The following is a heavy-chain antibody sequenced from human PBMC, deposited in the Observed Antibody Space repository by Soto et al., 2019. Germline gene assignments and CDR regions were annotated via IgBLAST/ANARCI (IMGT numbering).Heavy chain of an antibody. CDR1: GYTFTSYD. CDR3: ASGYCSGGSCPPNWFDP. V-gene: IGHV1-8*01. J-gene: IGHJ5*02. CDR2: MNPNSGNT. Sequence: GASVKVSCKASGYTFTSYDINWVRQATGQGLEWMGWMNPNSGNTGYAQKFQGRVTMTRNTSISTAYMELSSLRSEDTAVYYCASGYCSGGSCPPNWFDPWGQGTLVTVSS. D-gene: IGHD2-15*01.